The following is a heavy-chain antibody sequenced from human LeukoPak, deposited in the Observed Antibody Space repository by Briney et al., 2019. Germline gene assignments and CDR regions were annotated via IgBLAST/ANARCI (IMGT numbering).Heavy chain of an antibody. CDR1: GFTFSSYA. D-gene: IGHD6-13*01. V-gene: IGHV3-23*01. CDR3: AKILDHSSSWVRTSFDY. J-gene: IGHJ4*02. CDR2: ISGSGGST. Sequence: PGGSLRLSCAASGFTFSSYAMSWVRQAPGKGLEWVSAISGSGGSTYYADSVKGRFTISRDNSKNTLYLQMNSLRAEDTAVYYCAKILDHSSSWVRTSFDYWGQGTLVTVSS.